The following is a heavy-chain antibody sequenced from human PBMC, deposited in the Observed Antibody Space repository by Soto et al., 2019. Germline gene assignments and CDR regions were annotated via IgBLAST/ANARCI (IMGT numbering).Heavy chain of an antibody. CDR2: ISAYNGNT. J-gene: IGHJ4*02. D-gene: IGHD3-16*02. Sequence: QVQLVQSGAEVKKPGASVKVSCKASGYPFTSYDISWVRQAPGQGLEWMGWISAYNGNTNYAQKLLGRVTMTTDTSTSTAYMELRSLRSDDTAVYYCARARGVISVGVLGYWGQGTLVTVSS. CDR3: ARARGVISVGVLGY. CDR1: GYPFTSYD. V-gene: IGHV1-18*01.